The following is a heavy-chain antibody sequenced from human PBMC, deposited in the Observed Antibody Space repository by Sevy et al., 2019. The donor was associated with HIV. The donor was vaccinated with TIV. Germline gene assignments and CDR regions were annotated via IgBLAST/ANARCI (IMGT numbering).Heavy chain of an antibody. J-gene: IGHJ4*02. V-gene: IGHV3-21*01. D-gene: IGHD6-13*01. Sequence: GESLKISCAASGFSFSSYSVSWVRQAPGKGLEWVASIGSSNSYIYYADSVKGRFTISRDNAKNSLFLYMNTLRAEDTAVYYCARSYSSSWYILYYFEYWGQGTPVTVSS. CDR3: ARSYSSSWYILYYFEY. CDR1: GFSFSSYS. CDR2: IGSSNSYI.